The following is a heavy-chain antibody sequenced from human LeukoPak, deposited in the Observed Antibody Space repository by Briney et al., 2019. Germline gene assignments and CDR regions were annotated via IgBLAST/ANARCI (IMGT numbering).Heavy chain of an antibody. CDR1: GNSFTFYW. D-gene: IGHD3-10*01. V-gene: IGHV5-51*01. CDR3: VRLSRITMIRGVPSDAFDI. J-gene: IGHJ3*02. Sequence: GESLKISCQGSGNSFTFYWIGWVRQMPGKGLEWMGTIYPGDSDTRYSPSFQGQVTISVDKSISTAYLQWSSLKASDTAMYYCVRLSRITMIRGVPSDAFDIWGQGTMVTVSS. CDR2: IYPGDSDT.